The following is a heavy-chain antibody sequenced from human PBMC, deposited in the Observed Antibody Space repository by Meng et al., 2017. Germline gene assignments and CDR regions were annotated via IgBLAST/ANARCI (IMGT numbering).Heavy chain of an antibody. CDR2: IYSGGST. Sequence: EVELWESGGGLTRAGGPLSLSCAGSGFTVISNYMSWVRQAPGKGLEWVSVIYSGGSTYYADSVKGRFTISRDNSKNTLYLQMNSLRAEDTAVYYCARGGSYYSYWGQGTLVTVSS. CDR1: GFTVISNY. V-gene: IGHV3-53*02. CDR3: ARGGSYYSY. D-gene: IGHD1-26*01. J-gene: IGHJ4*02.